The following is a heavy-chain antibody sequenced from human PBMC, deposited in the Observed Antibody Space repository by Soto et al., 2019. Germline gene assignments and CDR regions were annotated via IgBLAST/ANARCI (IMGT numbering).Heavy chain of an antibody. J-gene: IGHJ6*03. CDR1: GGSISSYY. CDR3: ASLAPEYPGDGGYYYYYYYMDV. D-gene: IGHD3-16*01. V-gene: IGHV4-59*01. Sequence: PSETLSLTCTVSGGSISSYYWSWIRQPPGKGLEWIGYIYYSGSTNYNPSLKSRVTISVDTSKNRFSLKLSSVTAADTAVYYCASLAPEYPGDGGYYYYYYYMDVWGKGTTVTVSS. CDR2: IYYSGST.